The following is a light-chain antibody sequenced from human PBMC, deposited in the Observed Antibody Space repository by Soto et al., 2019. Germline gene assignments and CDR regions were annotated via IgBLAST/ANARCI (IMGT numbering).Light chain of an antibody. CDR1: SSDFGSYNF. CDR2: EVT. Sequence: QSALTQPASVSGSPGQSITISCTATSSDFGSYNFVSRFQQHPGKAPRLMIYEVTNRPSGASNRFSGSKSGNTASLTISGLQAEDEADYYCSSFTTTNTWVFGGGTKVTVL. V-gene: IGLV2-14*01. CDR3: SSFTTTNTWV. J-gene: IGLJ3*02.